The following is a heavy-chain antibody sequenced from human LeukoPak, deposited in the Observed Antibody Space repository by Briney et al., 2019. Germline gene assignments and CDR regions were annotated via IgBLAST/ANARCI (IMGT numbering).Heavy chain of an antibody. J-gene: IGHJ5*02. CDR3: ASLRSDFWSGSNWFDP. Sequence: SVKVSCKASGGTFSSYAISWVRQAPGQGLEWMGGIIPIFGTANYAQKFQGRVTITADESTSTAYMELSSLRSEDTAVYYCASLRSDFWSGSNWFDPWGQGTLVTVSS. CDR1: GGTFSSYA. CDR2: IIPIFGTA. D-gene: IGHD3-3*01. V-gene: IGHV1-69*13.